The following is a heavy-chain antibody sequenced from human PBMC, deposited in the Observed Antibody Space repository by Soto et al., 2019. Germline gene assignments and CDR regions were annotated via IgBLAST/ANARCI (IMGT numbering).Heavy chain of an antibody. D-gene: IGHD5-12*01. V-gene: IGHV4-31*03. CDR2: IYYSVST. CDR1: GASITSGGYY. Sequence: QVQLQESGPGLVKPSQTLSLTCTVSGASITSGGYYWSWIRQHPGKGLEWIGYIYYSVSTYYNPSLKSRVIISVDTSKNQFSLNLSSVTAADTAVYYCARAENERAGIYRLPDYWGQGTLVTVSS. CDR3: ARAENERAGIYRLPDY. J-gene: IGHJ4*02.